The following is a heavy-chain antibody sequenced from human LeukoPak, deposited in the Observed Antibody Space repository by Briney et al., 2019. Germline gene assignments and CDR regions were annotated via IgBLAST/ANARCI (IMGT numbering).Heavy chain of an antibody. D-gene: IGHD4-17*01. V-gene: IGHV4-4*07. J-gene: IGHJ4*02. Sequence: SETLSLTCAVYGGSFSDYYWSWIRQPAGKGLEWIGRIYTSGSANYNPSLKSRVTMSVDTSKNQFSLKLNSVTAADTAVYYCAREMTTVTCFDYWGQGTLVTVSS. CDR1: GGSFSDYY. CDR2: IYTSGSA. CDR3: AREMTTVTCFDY.